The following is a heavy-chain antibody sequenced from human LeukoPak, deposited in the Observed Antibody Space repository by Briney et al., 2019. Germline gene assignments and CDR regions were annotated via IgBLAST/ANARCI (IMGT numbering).Heavy chain of an antibody. CDR1: GFTFSSYS. D-gene: IGHD2-15*01. CDR3: ARRVVSGSDAFDI. J-gene: IGHJ3*02. Sequence: GGSLRLSCAASGFTFSSYSMNWVGQAPGKGLEWVSSISSSSSYIYYADSVKGRFTISRDNAKNSLYLQMNSLRAEDTAVYYCARRVVSGSDAFDIWGQGTMVTVSS. CDR2: ISSSSSYI. V-gene: IGHV3-21*01.